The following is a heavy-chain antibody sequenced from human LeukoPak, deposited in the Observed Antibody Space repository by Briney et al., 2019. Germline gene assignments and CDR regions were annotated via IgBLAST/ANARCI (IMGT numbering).Heavy chain of an antibody. D-gene: IGHD6-13*01. CDR2: IYSDGSST. CDR1: GFTFSSYW. Sequence: PGGSLRLSCAASGFTFSSYWMHWVRQAPGKGLVWVSRIYSDGSSTNYADSVKGRFTISRGNAKNTLYLQMNSLRAEDTAVYYCAKAWAAAGTFASWGQGTLVTVSS. V-gene: IGHV3-74*01. J-gene: IGHJ4*02. CDR3: AKAWAAAGTFAS.